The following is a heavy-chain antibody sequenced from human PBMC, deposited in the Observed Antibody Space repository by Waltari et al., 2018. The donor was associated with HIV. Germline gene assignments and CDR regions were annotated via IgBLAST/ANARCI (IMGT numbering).Heavy chain of an antibody. CDR2: IKPDGSET. D-gene: IGHD3-22*01. CDR1: GLPFGSHW. CDR3: AREYFYESSGYYYRSTFDY. V-gene: IGHV3-7*01. Sequence: EVQLVESGGGLVQPGASLRLSCAASGLPFGSHWMSWVRQAPGKGLEWVANIKPDGSETYYVDSVKGRFTISRDNAKTSLYLQMNSLRAEDTAVYFCAREYFYESSGYYYRSTFDYWGQGTLVTVSS. J-gene: IGHJ4*02.